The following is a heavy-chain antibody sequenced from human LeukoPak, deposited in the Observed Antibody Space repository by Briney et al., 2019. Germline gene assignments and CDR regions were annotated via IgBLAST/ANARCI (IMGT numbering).Heavy chain of an antibody. CDR2: IKQEGSEK. J-gene: IGHJ6*04. D-gene: IGHD3-10*01. CDR1: GFMFSNYW. Sequence: PGRCLRLSCAASGFMFSNYWMSWVRQASGKGREWGANIKQEGSEKFYVDSAKGRFTISRDNAKNSLYLQMTSLRAEDTAMYYCARKGLTVIRGVIINHYYYYGMDVWGKGTTVTVSS. V-gene: IGHV3-7*03. CDR3: ARKGLTVIRGVIINHYYYYGMDV.